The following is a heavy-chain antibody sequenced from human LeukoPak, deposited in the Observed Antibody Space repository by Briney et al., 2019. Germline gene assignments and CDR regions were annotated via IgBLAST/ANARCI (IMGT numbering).Heavy chain of an antibody. CDR3: ARGVDAAMVVDY. D-gene: IGHD5-18*01. CDR1: GFTFSSYG. Sequence: TGGSLRLSCAASGFTFSSYGMHWVRQAPGKGREWVAVISYDGSNKYYADSVKGRFTISRDNSKNTLYLQMNSLRAEDTAVYYCARGVDAAMVVDYWGQGTLVTVSS. V-gene: IGHV3-30*03. CDR2: ISYDGSNK. J-gene: IGHJ4*02.